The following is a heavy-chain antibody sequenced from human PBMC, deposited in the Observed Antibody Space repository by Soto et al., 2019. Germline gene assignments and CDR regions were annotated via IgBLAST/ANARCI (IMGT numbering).Heavy chain of an antibody. CDR1: GFSVSTNY. CDR3: AKNLIETIPITGND. J-gene: IGHJ4*02. D-gene: IGHD2-2*02. V-gene: IGHV3-66*01. CDR2: IYSGGKI. Sequence: VQLVESGGGLVQPGGSLRLSCAASGFSVSTNYMSWVRQAPGKGLEWVSIIYSGGKIDYADSVKGRFTISRDNSKNTLFLQMNSLRVEDTSVYYCAKNLIETIPITGNDWGQGTLVTVSS.